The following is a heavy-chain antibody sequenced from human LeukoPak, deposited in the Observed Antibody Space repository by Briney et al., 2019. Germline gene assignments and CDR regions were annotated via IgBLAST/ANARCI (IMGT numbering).Heavy chain of an antibody. J-gene: IGHJ4*02. CDR1: GYIFTDYY. Sequence: VASVKVSCKASGYIFTDYYIHWVRQARGQGLEWVGWINPSSGGTYFAQKFEARVTLTRDTSINTAYMEMRGLTSDDTAIYYCAKSQYSFGSGSTRPLFDHWGQGTLVIVSS. CDR3: AKSQYSFGSGSTRPLFDH. V-gene: IGHV1-2*02. CDR2: INPSSGGT. D-gene: IGHD3-10*01.